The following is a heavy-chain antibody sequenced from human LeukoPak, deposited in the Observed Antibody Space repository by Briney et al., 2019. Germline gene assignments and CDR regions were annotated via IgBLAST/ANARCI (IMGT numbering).Heavy chain of an antibody. CDR1: GFTFSSYA. V-gene: IGHV3-23*01. D-gene: IGHD6-13*01. J-gene: IGHJ4*02. CDR3: AKAYSSSWYLKNFDY. CDR2: ISGSGGST. Sequence: GGSLRLSCAASGFTFSSYAMSWVRQAPGKGLEWVSAISGSGGSTYYADSVKGRFTISRDNSKNTLYLQVNSLRAEDTAVYYCAKAYSSSWYLKNFDYWGQGTLVTVSS.